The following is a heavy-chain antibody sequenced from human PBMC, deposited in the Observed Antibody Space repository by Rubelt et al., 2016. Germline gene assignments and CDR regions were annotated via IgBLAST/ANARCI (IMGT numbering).Heavy chain of an antibody. D-gene: IGHD2-2*01. CDR3: VRAGKWYELQWFFDL. V-gene: IGHV1-18*01. Sequence: QGHLVQSEGEVKKPGASVKVSCKASNYTFNMYGLTWIRQAPGQGLEWLGWISPYNGNKKFAPKLQGRLTMTTDASMSTAYMELSGLQSDDTAIYYCVRAGKWYELQWFFDLWGRGTLITVSS. CDR2: ISPYNGNK. J-gene: IGHJ2*01. CDR1: NYTFNMYG.